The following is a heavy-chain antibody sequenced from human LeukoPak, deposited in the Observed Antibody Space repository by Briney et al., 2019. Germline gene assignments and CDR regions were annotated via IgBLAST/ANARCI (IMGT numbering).Heavy chain of an antibody. Sequence: PSETLSLTCAVYGGSFSGYYWSWIRQPPGKGLEWIGEINHSGSTNYNPSLKSRVTISVDTSKNQFSLKLSSVTAADTAVYYCARAQTGPVRGVTRFDYWGQGTLVTVSS. CDR2: INHSGST. CDR3: ARAQTGPVRGVTRFDY. V-gene: IGHV4-34*01. D-gene: IGHD3-10*01. J-gene: IGHJ4*02. CDR1: GGSFSGYY.